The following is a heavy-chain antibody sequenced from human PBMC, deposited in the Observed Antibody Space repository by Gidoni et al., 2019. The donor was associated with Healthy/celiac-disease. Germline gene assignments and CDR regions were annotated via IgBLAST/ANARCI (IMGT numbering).Heavy chain of an antibody. CDR1: GGSISSSSYY. J-gene: IGHJ4*02. Sequence: QLQLQASGPGLVKPSETLSLTCTVAGGSISSSSYYWGWIRQPPGKGLEWIGSIYYSGSTYYNPSLKSRFTISVDTSKTQFSLKLSSVTAADTAVYYCAAPDSNSWDFDYWGQGTLVTVSS. CDR2: IYYSGST. CDR3: AAPDSNSWDFDY. D-gene: IGHD6-13*01. V-gene: IGHV4-39*01.